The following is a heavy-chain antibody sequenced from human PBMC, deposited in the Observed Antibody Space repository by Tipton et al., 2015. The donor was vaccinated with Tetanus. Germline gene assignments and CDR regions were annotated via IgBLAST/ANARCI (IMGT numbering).Heavy chain of an antibody. CDR3: ARTLRSYYYYYGMDV. V-gene: IGHV1-18*01. D-gene: IGHD2-15*01. Sequence: QLVQSGAEVKKPGASAKVSCKASGYTFTSYGISWVRQAPGQGLEWMGWISAYNGNTNYAQKLQGRVTMTTDTSTSTAYMELRSLRSDDTAVYYCARTLRSYYYYYGMDVWGQGTTVTVSS. CDR1: GYTFTSYG. CDR2: ISAYNGNT. J-gene: IGHJ6*02.